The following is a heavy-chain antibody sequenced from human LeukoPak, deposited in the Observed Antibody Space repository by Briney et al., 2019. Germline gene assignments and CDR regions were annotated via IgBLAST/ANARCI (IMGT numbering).Heavy chain of an antibody. J-gene: IGHJ1*01. Sequence: GGSLRLSCAASGFTFSSYSMNWVRQAPGKGLEWVSSISSSSSYIYYADSVKGRFTISRDNAKNSLYLQMNSLRAEDTAVYYCARERAPGGSYDSSGYYPEYFQHWGQGTLVTVSS. CDR1: GFTFSSYS. CDR3: ARERAPGGSYDSSGYYPEYFQH. V-gene: IGHV3-21*01. CDR2: ISSSSSYI. D-gene: IGHD3-22*01.